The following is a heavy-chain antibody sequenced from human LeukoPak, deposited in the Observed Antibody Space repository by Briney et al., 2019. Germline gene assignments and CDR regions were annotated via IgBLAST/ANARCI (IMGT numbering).Heavy chain of an antibody. D-gene: IGHD2-15*01. CDR2: INPDGTST. V-gene: IGHV3-74*01. CDR3: ARWDCSGGNCNSGSRFIDY. J-gene: IGHJ4*02. Sequence: PGGSLRLSCAASGFTFSSYWMHWVRQAPGKGLVWVSRINPDGTSTTYADSVKGRFTISRDNAKNTLYLQMDSLRAEDTAVYYCARWDCSGGNCNSGSRFIDYWGQGTLVTVSS. CDR1: GFTFSSYW.